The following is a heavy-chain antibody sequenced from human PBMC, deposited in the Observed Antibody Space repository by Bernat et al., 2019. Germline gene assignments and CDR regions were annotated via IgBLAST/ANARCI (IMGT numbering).Heavy chain of an antibody. CDR3: ARAAAIVVVPAATPFFDF. Sequence: QIQLVQSGAEVKKPGASVKVSCKASNYTFATYGITWVRQAPGQGLEWMGWISGYNGNTNYAQKFQDRVTMTTDTSTSTAYMELRSLRSDDTAVYYCARAAAIVVVPAATPFFDFWGQGTLVTVSA. CDR1: NYTFATYG. V-gene: IGHV1-18*01. J-gene: IGHJ4*02. CDR2: ISGYNGNT. D-gene: IGHD2-2*01.